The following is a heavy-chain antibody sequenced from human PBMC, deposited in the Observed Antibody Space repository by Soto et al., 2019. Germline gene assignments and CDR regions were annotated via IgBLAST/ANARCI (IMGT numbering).Heavy chain of an antibody. CDR3: ATSDCSGGSCYFDY. D-gene: IGHD2-15*01. J-gene: IGHJ4*02. CDR1: GFTFSSYA. Sequence: EVQLLESGGGLVQPGGSLRLSCAASGFTFSSYAMSWVRQAPGKGLEWVSAISGSGGSTYYADSVKGRFTISRDNSKNTLHLQMNSLRAEDTAVYYCATSDCSGGSCYFDYWGQGTLVTVSS. CDR2: ISGSGGST. V-gene: IGHV3-23*01.